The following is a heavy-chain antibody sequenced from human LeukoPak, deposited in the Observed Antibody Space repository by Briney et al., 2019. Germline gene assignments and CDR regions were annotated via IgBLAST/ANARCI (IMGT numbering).Heavy chain of an antibody. CDR3: ARDRVTTVTVHCYYYGMDV. CDR1: GGTFSSYA. Sequence: ASVKVSCKASGGTFSSYAISWVRQAPGQGLEWMGGIIPIFGTANYAQKFQGRVTITADESTSTAYMELSSLRSEDTAVYYCARDRVTTVTVHCYYYGMDVWGQGTTVTVSS. V-gene: IGHV1-69*13. J-gene: IGHJ6*02. CDR2: IIPIFGTA. D-gene: IGHD4-11*01.